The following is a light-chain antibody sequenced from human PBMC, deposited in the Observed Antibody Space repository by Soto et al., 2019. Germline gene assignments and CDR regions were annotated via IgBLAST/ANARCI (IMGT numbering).Light chain of an antibody. Sequence: EIVMTQSPATLSVSPGERATLSCRASQSVGSNLAWYQQKPGQAPRLLIYGASARATGFPVRFSGSGSGTDFTLTISSLQSEDFALYFCQQYNNWPSTFGQGTKLEIK. J-gene: IGKJ2*02. CDR1: QSVGSN. CDR2: GAS. CDR3: QQYNNWPST. V-gene: IGKV3-15*01.